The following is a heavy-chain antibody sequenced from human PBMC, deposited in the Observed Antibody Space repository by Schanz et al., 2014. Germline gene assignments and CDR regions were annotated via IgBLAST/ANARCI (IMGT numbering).Heavy chain of an antibody. D-gene: IGHD3-22*01. V-gene: IGHV3-21*01. Sequence: EVQLVESGGGLVQPGGSLRLSCAASGFTFSDHYMDWVRQAPGKGLEWVSSISSSSSYIYYADSVKGRFTISRDNAKNSLYLQMNSLRAEDTAVYYCARVHHYDPSGWGYFDYWGQGALVTVSS. CDR3: ARVHHYDPSGWGYFDY. J-gene: IGHJ4*02. CDR1: GFTFSDHY. CDR2: ISSSSSYI.